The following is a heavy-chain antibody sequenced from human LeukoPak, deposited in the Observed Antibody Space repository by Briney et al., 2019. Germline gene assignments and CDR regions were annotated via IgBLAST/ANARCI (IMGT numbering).Heavy chain of an antibody. Sequence: ASVKVSCKASGYTFTNYDINWVRQATGQGLEWMGWMNPNSGNTGYAQKFQGRVTMTRNTSISTAYMDLSSLKSDDTAVYYCAKSVGPGGSSYNWFDPWGQGTLVTVSS. J-gene: IGHJ5*02. V-gene: IGHV1-8*01. CDR1: GYTFTNYD. CDR3: AKSVGPGGSSYNWFDP. D-gene: IGHD1-26*01. CDR2: MNPNSGNT.